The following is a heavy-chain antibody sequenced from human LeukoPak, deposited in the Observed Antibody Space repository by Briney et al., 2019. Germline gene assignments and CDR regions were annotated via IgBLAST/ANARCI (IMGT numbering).Heavy chain of an antibody. CDR3: ARDRSGYDFDY. CDR2: INSDGSST. V-gene: IGHV3-74*01. Sequence: GGSLRLSCAASGFTFSSYSMNWVRQAPGKGLVWVSRINSDGSSTSYADSVKGRFTISRDNAKNTLYLQMDSLRAEDTAVYYCARDRSGYDFDYWGQGTLVTVSS. D-gene: IGHD5-12*01. CDR1: GFTFSSYS. J-gene: IGHJ4*02.